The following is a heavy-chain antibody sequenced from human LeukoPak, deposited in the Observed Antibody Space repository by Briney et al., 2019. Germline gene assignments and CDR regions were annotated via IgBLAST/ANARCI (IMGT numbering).Heavy chain of an antibody. Sequence: GGSVRLSCVASGFPFTTYWMGWVRQAPGKGLEWVANIKQDGSETYYVDSVKGRFTVSRDNAKNSLFLQMNSLRVEDTAVYYCAKSQWLQFDAYDMWGQGTMVTVS. CDR3: AKSQWLQFDAYDM. V-gene: IGHV3-7*02. D-gene: IGHD5-24*01. CDR1: GFPFTTYW. J-gene: IGHJ3*02. CDR2: IKQDGSET.